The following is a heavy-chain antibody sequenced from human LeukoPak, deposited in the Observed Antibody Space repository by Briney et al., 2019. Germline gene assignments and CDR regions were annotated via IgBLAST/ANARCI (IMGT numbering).Heavy chain of an antibody. Sequence: SETLSLTCAVSGGSISSYSWSWIRQPPGKGLEWIGRIYTSGSTNYNPSLKSRVTMSVDTSKNQFSLKLSSGTAADTAVDYCARASGDSSGYQFDYWGQGALVTVSS. CDR3: ARASGDSSGYQFDY. CDR2: IYTSGST. V-gene: IGHV4-4*07. J-gene: IGHJ4*02. D-gene: IGHD3-22*01. CDR1: GGSISSYS.